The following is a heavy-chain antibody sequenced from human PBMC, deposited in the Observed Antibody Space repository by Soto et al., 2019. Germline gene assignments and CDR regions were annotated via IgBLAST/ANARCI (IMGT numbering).Heavy chain of an antibody. D-gene: IGHD3-10*01. CDR1: GFIFKMYW. J-gene: IGHJ4*02. V-gene: IGHV3-74*01. CDR2: IYNDGTYS. CDR3: TRGPRPISTGTGAY. Sequence: GESLKISCAASGFIFKMYWMHWVRQSPGKGLVWISRIYNDGTYSDYADSVRGRFTISRDNVNDTLYLQMNNLRAEDSGLYYCTRGPRPISTGTGAYWGQGTQVTVSS.